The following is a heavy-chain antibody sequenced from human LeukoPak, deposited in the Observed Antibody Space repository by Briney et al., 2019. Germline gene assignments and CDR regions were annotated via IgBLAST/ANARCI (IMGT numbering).Heavy chain of an antibody. V-gene: IGHV3-23*01. CDR1: GFTFSSYA. J-gene: IGHJ6*02. Sequence: GASLRLSCAASGFTFSSYAMSWVRQAPGKGLEWVSAIRGSGGSTYYADSVKGRFTISRDNSKNTLYLQMNSLRAEDTAVYYCAKKIGGYYDSSGYYLDVWGQGTTVTVSS. CDR3: AKKIGGYYDSSGYYLDV. CDR2: IRGSGGST. D-gene: IGHD3-22*01.